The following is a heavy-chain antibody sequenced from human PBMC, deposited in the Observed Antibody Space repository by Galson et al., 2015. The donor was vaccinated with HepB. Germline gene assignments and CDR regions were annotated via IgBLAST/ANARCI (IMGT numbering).Heavy chain of an antibody. D-gene: IGHD6-19*01. CDR3: ARVSGYSSGWYNYYYYGMDV. V-gene: IGHV3-11*06. J-gene: IGHJ6*02. CDR2: ISSSSSYT. Sequence: KGLEWVSYISSSSSYTNYADSVKGRFTISRDNAKNSLYLQMNSLRAEDTAVYYCARVSGYSSGWYNYYYYGMDVWGQGTTVTVSS.